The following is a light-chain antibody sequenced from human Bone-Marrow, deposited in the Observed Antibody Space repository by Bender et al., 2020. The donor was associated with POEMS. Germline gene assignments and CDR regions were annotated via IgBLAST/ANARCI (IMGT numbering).Light chain of an antibody. CDR1: SSNIGNHG. Sequence: QSVVTQPPSLSEAPRQRVTISCSGSSSNIGNHGVNWYQQLPGEAPKLLIYYDDLLTPGVSDRFSASKSGTSASLAISELQSEDEALYYGSAWGDSLSGWVFGGGTKLTVL. CDR2: YDD. V-gene: IGLV1-36*01. CDR3: SAWGDSLSGWV. J-gene: IGLJ3*02.